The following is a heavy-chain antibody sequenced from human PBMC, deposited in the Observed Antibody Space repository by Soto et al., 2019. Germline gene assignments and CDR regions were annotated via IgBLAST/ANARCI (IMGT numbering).Heavy chain of an antibody. Sequence: QVQLVQSGAEVRKPGASVKVSCKASGYPYTNSYMHWVRQAPGQGLEWMGWIHPNTGGTNYAQKFQGRVTMTRDTSVRTVYMELNRLTSDDTAIYFCASDFRTRGWFRQAGNFAMDGWGQGTTVTVS. J-gene: IGHJ6*02. CDR1: GYPYTNSY. CDR2: IHPNTGGT. V-gene: IGHV1-2*02. D-gene: IGHD6-19*01. CDR3: ASDFRTRGWFRQAGNFAMDG.